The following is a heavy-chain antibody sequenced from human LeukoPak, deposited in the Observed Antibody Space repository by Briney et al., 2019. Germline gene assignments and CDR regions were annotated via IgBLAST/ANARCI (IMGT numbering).Heavy chain of an antibody. CDR1: GDIVSSNSAA. CDR2: PYYRSKWYN. D-gene: IGHD3-22*01. J-gene: IGHJ6*02. CDR3: ARDPFPYYYDSSGPYGMDV. V-gene: IGHV6-1*01. Sequence: SQTLSLTCAISGDIVSSNSAAWNWIRQSPSRGLEWLGRPYYRSKWYNDYAVSVKSRITINPDTSKNQFSLQLNSVTPEDTAVYYCARDPFPYYYDSSGPYGMDVWGPGTTVTVSS.